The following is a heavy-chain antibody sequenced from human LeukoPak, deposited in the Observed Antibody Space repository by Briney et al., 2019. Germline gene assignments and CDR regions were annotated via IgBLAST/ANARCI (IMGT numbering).Heavy chain of an antibody. D-gene: IGHD3-10*01. CDR1: GYNFNNHW. V-gene: IGHV5-51*01. CDR3: ARGSGSSSWLDP. J-gene: IGHJ5*02. CDR2: IYPGDSDT. Sequence: GESLKISCRGSGYNFNNHWIGWVRQIPGKGLEWMGLIYPGDSDTKYSPSFEGQVTMSVDKSISAAFLQWSSLKASDTAIYYCARGSGSSSWLDPWGQGTLVTVSS.